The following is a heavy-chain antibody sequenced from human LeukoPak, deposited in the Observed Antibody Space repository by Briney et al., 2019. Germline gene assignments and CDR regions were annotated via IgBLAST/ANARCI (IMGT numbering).Heavy chain of an antibody. J-gene: IGHJ3*01. V-gene: IGHV3-30*02. CDR1: GFSFSNSG. CDR3: VKGGEWTFDV. Sequence: GGSLRLSRAASGFSFSNSGMHWVRQAPGKGLEWVAFIGQDGTTKYYVDSVKGRFTIPGDNPKKMAYLQMNNLRAEDTAIYYCVKGGEWTFDVWGQGTMATVS. D-gene: IGHD3-3*01. CDR2: IGQDGTTK.